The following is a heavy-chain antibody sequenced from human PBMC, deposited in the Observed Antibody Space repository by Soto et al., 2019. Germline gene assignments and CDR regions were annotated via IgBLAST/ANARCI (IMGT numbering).Heavy chain of an antibody. Sequence: QVQLVQSGAEVKKPGSSVKVSCKASGGTFSSYAISWVRQAPGQGLEWMGEIIPIFGTANYAQKFQGRVTITADESTSTAYMELSSLRSEHTAVYYCARDCTNGVCYTSAESHNWFDPWGQGTLVTVSS. CDR3: ARDCTNGVCYTSAESHNWFDP. V-gene: IGHV1-69*01. J-gene: IGHJ5*02. D-gene: IGHD2-8*01. CDR1: GGTFSSYA. CDR2: IIPIFGTA.